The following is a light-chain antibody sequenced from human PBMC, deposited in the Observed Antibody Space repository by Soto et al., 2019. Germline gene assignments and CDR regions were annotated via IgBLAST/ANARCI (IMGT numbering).Light chain of an antibody. CDR1: SSDVGGYNR. Sequence: QSALTQSACVSGSHGQSITISCTGTSSDVGGYNRVSWYQQHPGKAPKLMIYEVSNRPSGVSNRFSGSKSGNTASLTISGLQAEDEADYYCASYTSATSYVFGTGTKLTDL. V-gene: IGLV2-14*01. CDR2: EVS. CDR3: ASYTSATSYV. J-gene: IGLJ1*01.